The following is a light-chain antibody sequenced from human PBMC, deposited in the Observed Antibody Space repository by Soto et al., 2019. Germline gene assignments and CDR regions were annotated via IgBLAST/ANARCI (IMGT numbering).Light chain of an antibody. Sequence: DIQMTQSPSSLSASVGDRVTITCRASQNISNNLSWYQKKPGKAPKLLIYGASSLQSGVPSRFSGSGSGTDFSLTISSLQPEDFAIYYCQQSYSTLYSFGQGTNLEIK. V-gene: IGKV1-39*01. CDR3: QQSYSTLYS. CDR2: GAS. J-gene: IGKJ2*03. CDR1: QNISNN.